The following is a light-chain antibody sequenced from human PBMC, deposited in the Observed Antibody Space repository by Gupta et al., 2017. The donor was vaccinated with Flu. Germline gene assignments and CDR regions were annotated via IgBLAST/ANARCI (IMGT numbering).Light chain of an antibody. J-gene: IGLJ3*02. Sequence: QSVLTQPPSASGTPGQRVTLSCSGSSSHIGSNTVNWYQQLPGTAPKLLIYSNNQRPSGGPDRFSGSKSGTSASLAISGLQSEDEADYYCAAWDDSLNAWVFGGGTKLTVL. V-gene: IGLV1-44*01. CDR2: SNN. CDR1: SSHIGSNT. CDR3: AAWDDSLNAWV.